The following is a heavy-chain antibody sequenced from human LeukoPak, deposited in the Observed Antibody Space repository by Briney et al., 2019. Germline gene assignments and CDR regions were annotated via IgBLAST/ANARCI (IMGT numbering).Heavy chain of an antibody. CDR2: ISYDGSNK. J-gene: IGHJ4*02. CDR3: ATDAAG. CDR1: GCSFSSYS. V-gene: IGHV3-30*04. D-gene: IGHD6-25*01. Sequence: SAESLSLSCAAAGCSFSSYSMRWVRQPPGKGLEWVGDISYDGSNKYYAAFRKGRFTSSTDNSKNTLYLQMKTLSAEDTAVYYSATDAAGWGQGTLVTVSS.